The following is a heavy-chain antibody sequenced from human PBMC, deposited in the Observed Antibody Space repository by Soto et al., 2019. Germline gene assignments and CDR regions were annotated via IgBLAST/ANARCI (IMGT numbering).Heavy chain of an antibody. V-gene: IGHV4-59*01. J-gene: IGHJ3*02. CDR2: IYYSGST. CDR1: GGSISSYY. D-gene: IGHD6-13*01. Sequence: PSETLSLTCTVSGGSISSYYWSWIRQPPGKGLEWIGYIYYSGSTNYNPSLKSRVTISVDTSKNQFSLKLSSVTAADTAVYYCARGRQQVVNQDFFNIWGQGKMVTVSS. CDR3: ARGRQQVVNQDFFNI.